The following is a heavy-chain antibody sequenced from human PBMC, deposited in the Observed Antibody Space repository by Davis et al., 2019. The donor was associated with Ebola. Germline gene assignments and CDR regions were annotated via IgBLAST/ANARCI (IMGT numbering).Heavy chain of an antibody. D-gene: IGHD3-22*01. Sequence: MPSETLSLTCTVSGGSVSSGSYYWSWIRQPPGKGLEWIGYIYYSGSTNYNPSLKSRVTISVDTSKNQFSLKLSSVTAADTAVYYCARVGYYYDSSGYYRGAFDIWGQGTMVTVSS. V-gene: IGHV4-61*01. CDR1: GGSVSSGSYY. J-gene: IGHJ3*02. CDR3: ARVGYYYDSSGYYRGAFDI. CDR2: IYYSGST.